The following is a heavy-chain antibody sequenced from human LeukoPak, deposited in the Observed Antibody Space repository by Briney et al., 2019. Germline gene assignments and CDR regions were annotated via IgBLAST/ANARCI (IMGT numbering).Heavy chain of an antibody. CDR1: GASITNYY. V-gene: IGHV4-59*01. CDR3: ARGGSYGAYLDY. D-gene: IGHD1-26*01. J-gene: IGHJ4*02. CDR2: IYYSGNT. Sequence: SETLSLTCSVSGASITNYYWSWIRQAPGKGLEWIGYIYYSGNTNTYSPSLKSRATISLYTSRKYFSLELRSVTAADTAVYYCARGGSYGAYLDYWGQGALVIVSS.